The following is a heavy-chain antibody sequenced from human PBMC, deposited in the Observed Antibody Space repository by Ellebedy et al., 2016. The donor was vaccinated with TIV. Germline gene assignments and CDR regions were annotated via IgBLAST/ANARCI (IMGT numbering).Heavy chain of an antibody. CDR2: IKQDGSET. CDR3: AKDQWLGRAYYFDY. J-gene: IGHJ4*02. D-gene: IGHD6-19*01. Sequence: GESLKISCAASGFTFSNYWMSWVRQAPGKGLEWVANIKQDGSETYYIDSVKGRFVISRDNAKNSLYLQMNSLSDDDAATYCCAKDQWLGRAYYFDYWGQGALVTVYS. V-gene: IGHV3-7*01. CDR1: GFTFSNYW.